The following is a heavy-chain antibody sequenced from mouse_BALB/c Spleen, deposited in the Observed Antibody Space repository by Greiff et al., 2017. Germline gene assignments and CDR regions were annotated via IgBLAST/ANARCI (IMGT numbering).Heavy chain of an antibody. J-gene: IGHJ1*01. V-gene: IGHV1-15*01. CDR2: IDPETGGT. Sequence: VQRVESGAELVRPGASVTLSCKASGYTFTDYEMHWVKQTPVHGLEWIGAIDPETGGTAYNQKFKGKATLTADKSSSTAYMELRSLTSEDSAVYYCTREGLRRYFDVWGAGTTVTVSS. CDR3: TREGLRRYFDV. CDR1: GYTFTDYE. D-gene: IGHD2-2*01.